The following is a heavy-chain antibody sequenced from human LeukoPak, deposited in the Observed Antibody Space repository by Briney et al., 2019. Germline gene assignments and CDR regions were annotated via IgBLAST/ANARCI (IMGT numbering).Heavy chain of an antibody. CDR3: ARVAKERVGGVYYFDY. CDR1: GFTFSDYD. J-gene: IGHJ4*02. CDR2: IGTAGDT. D-gene: IGHD1-1*01. V-gene: IGHV3-13*01. Sequence: PGGSLRLSCAASGFTFSDYDMHWVRQATGKGLEWVSAIGTAGDTYYTGSVKGRFTISRENAKNSSYLQSNSLRAGDTAVYYCARVAKERVGGVYYFDYWGQGTLVTVSS.